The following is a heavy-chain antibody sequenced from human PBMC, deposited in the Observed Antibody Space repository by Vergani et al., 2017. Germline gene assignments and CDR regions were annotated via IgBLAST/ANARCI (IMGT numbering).Heavy chain of an antibody. CDR1: GYTFTSYG. CDR2: ISAYNGNT. V-gene: IGHV1-18*01. CDR3: ARGPRITMIVVVKGAFDY. J-gene: IGHJ4*02. Sequence: QVQLVQSGAEVKKPGASVKVSCKASGYTFTSYGISWVRQAPGQGLEWMGWISAYNGNTNYAQKLQGRVTMTRATSISTAYMELSRLRSDDTAVYYCARGPRITMIVVVKGAFDYWGQGTLVTVSS. D-gene: IGHD3-22*01.